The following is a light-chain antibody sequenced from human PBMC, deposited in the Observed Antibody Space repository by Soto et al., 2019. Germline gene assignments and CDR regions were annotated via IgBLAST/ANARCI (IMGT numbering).Light chain of an antibody. CDR3: HQYGSSPAT. CDR2: GAS. CDR1: QSVSSSF. V-gene: IGKV3-20*01. J-gene: IGKJ1*01. Sequence: IVLTQSPGTLSLSPGERATRSCRASQSVSSSFLAWYQQKPGQAPRLLIYGASSRATGIPDRFSGSGSGTDFTLAISRLEPEDFAVYYCHQYGSSPATFGQGTKVDI.